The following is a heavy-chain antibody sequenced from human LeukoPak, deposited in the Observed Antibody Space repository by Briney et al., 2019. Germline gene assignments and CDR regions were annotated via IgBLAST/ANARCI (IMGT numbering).Heavy chain of an antibody. D-gene: IGHD5-18*01. CDR3: ARLDTAMVKKGTDY. CDR2: IYYSGST. V-gene: IGHV4-39*01. J-gene: IGHJ4*02. Sequence: RPSETLSLTCTVSGGSISSSNYYWGWIRQPPGKGLEWIGSIYYSGSTYYNPSLKSRVTISVDTSKNQFSLKLSSVTAADTAVYYCARLDTAMVKKGTDYWGQGTLVTVSS. CDR1: GGSISSSNYY.